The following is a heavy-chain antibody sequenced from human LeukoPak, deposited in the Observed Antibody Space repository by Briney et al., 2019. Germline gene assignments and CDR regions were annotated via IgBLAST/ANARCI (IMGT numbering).Heavy chain of an antibody. CDR2: VTPSTGNT. V-gene: IGHV1-8*01. CDR1: GCTFTSYD. J-gene: IGHJ4*02. CDR3: ARGEVQCMDY. D-gene: IGHD2-8*01. Sequence: ASVKVSCKASGCTFTSYDINWVRQAPGQGLEWMGWVTPSTGNTGYAQKFQGRVTISRDTSIGTTYLELSSLRSEDTAVYYCARGEVQCMDYWGQGTLVTVSS.